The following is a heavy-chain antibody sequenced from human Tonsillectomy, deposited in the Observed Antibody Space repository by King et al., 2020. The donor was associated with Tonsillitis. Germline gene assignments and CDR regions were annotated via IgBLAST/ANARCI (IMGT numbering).Heavy chain of an antibody. CDR1: GDSVSSNSAV. CDR3: ARGISISAGAPGVDF. Sequence: VQLQQSGPGLVKPSQTLSLTCAIAGDSVSSNSAVWPWIRQSPSRGLEWLGRTYYRSKWYNEYAPSVKSRIIINPDISKNQFSLQLNSVTPEDTAVYYGARGISISAGAPGVDFWGQGTLVTVSA. CDR2: TYYRSKWYN. V-gene: IGHV6-1*01. D-gene: IGHD6-13*01. J-gene: IGHJ4*02.